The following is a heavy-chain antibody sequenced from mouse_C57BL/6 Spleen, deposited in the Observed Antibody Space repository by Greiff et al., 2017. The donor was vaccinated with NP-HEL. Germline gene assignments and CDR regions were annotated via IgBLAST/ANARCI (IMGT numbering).Heavy chain of an antibody. D-gene: IGHD2-2*01. V-gene: IGHV1-18*01. CDR1: GYTFTDYN. CDR2: INPNNGGT. Sequence: VQLQQSGPELVKPGASVKIPCKASGYTFTDYNMDWVKQSHGKSLEWIGDINPNNGGTIYNQKFKGKATLTVDKSSSTAYLELRSLTSEDTAVYYCARGEVYYGYDGFAYWGQGTLVTVSA. CDR3: ARGEVYYGYDGFAY. J-gene: IGHJ3*01.